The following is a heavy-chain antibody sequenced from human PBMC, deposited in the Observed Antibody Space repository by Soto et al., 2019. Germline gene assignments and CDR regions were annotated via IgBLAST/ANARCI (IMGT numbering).Heavy chain of an antibody. CDR3: ARESGGATATLDYYYFYMDV. Sequence: QVQLVQSGAEVKKPGASVTVSCRSSGDTFTDYYMHWVRQAPGQGIEWMGWINPNSGVTKYAKKFQGGVTMTRDTSIRTVYMQRSRLRSDDTAVYYCARESGGATATLDYYYFYMDVWGTGTTVTVSS. CDR1: GDTFTDYY. D-gene: IGHD5-12*01. V-gene: IGHV1-2*02. J-gene: IGHJ6*03. CDR2: INPNSGVT.